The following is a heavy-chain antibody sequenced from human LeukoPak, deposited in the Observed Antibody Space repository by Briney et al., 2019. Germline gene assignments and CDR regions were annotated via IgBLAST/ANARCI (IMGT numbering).Heavy chain of an antibody. V-gene: IGHV3-21*05. CDR1: GFTFNNHN. Sequence: GESLRLSCVASGFTFNNHNMDWVRQAPGKGLEWVSYISSSGSYIYYADSVKGRFTISRDNAKNSLYLQMNSLRAEDTAVYYCARSGVVVITTFDYWGQGTLVTVSS. J-gene: IGHJ4*02. CDR3: ARSGVVVITTFDY. D-gene: IGHD3-22*01. CDR2: ISSSGSYI.